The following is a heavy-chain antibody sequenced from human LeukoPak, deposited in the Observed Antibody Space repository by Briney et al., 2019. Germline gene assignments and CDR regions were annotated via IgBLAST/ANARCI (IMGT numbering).Heavy chain of an antibody. CDR1: GFTFKDYW. Sequence: PGGSLRLSCLASGFTFKDYWMTWVRQAPGKGLEWVANINKAGSEKYYVDSVKGRFTISRDNANNSLFLQMNALRVEDSAPYYCLQYGAGSTWGQGTLVTVSS. CDR3: LQYGAGST. V-gene: IGHV3-7*01. CDR2: INKAGSEK. D-gene: IGHD3-10*01. J-gene: IGHJ5*02.